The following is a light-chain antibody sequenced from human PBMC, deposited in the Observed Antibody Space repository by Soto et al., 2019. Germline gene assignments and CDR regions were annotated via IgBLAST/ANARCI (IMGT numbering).Light chain of an antibody. CDR1: QTISSG. Sequence: DIPMTQSPSTLSASVGDRVTITCRASQTISSGLAGYQQKPGKAPKVLIYDASTLESGVPSRFSGSGSGTEFTLTISSLQPDDFATYYCQQYKSYKTFGQGTKVEIK. CDR3: QQYKSYKT. J-gene: IGKJ1*01. V-gene: IGKV1-5*01. CDR2: DAS.